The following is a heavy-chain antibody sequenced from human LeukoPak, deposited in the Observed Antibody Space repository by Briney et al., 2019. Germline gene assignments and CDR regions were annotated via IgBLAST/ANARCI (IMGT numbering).Heavy chain of an antibody. CDR2: IYYSGST. V-gene: IGHV4-61*05. CDR1: GGSISSSAYY. CDR3: ASQGLRWYTDY. J-gene: IGHJ4*02. Sequence: SETLSLTCSVSGGSISSSAYYWSWIRQPPGKGLEWIGYIYYSGSTNYNPSLKSRVTISVDTSKNQFSLKLSSVTAADTAVYYCASQGLRWYTDYWGQGTLVTVSS. D-gene: IGHD4-23*01.